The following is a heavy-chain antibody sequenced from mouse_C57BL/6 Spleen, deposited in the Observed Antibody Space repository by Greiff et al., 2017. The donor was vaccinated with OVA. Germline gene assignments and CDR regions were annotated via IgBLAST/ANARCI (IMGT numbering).Heavy chain of an antibody. CDR2: IWSGGST. CDR1: GFSLTSYG. D-gene: IGHD1-1*01. V-gene: IGHV2-2*01. Sequence: VQLQQSGPGLVQPSQSLSITCTVSGFSLTSYGVHWVRQSPGKGLEWLGVIWSGGSTDYNAAFISRLSISKDNSKSQVFFKMNSLQADDTAIYYCARNPLYYYGSSYWYFDVWGTGTTVTVSS. J-gene: IGHJ1*03. CDR3: ARNPLYYYGSSYWYFDV.